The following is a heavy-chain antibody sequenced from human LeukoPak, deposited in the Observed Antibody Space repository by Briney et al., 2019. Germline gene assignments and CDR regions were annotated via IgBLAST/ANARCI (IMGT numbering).Heavy chain of an antibody. Sequence: QPGGSLRLSCAASGFTFSGSAMHWVRQASGKGPEWVGRIRSKANSYATAYAASAKGRFTISRDDSKTTAYLQMNSLKTEDTAVYYCTRHRSGSSSTNWFDPWGQGTLVTVSS. CDR2: IRSKANSYAT. J-gene: IGHJ5*02. CDR1: GFTFSGSA. CDR3: TRHRSGSSSTNWFDP. D-gene: IGHD1-26*01. V-gene: IGHV3-73*01.